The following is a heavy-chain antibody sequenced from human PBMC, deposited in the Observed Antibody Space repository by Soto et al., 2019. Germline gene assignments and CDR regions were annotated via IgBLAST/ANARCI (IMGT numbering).Heavy chain of an antibody. D-gene: IGHD1-7*01. CDR1: GGSISSGDYY. CDR3: ARGVDNWNYLNQKRRNGMDV. Sequence: QVQLQESGPGLVKPSQTLSLTCTVSGGSISSGDYYWSWIRQPPGKGLEWIGYIYYSGSTYYNPSLKRRVTISVDTSKNQFSLKLSSVTAADTAVYYCARGVDNWNYLNQKRRNGMDVWGQGTTVTVSS. J-gene: IGHJ6*02. V-gene: IGHV4-30-4*01. CDR2: IYYSGST.